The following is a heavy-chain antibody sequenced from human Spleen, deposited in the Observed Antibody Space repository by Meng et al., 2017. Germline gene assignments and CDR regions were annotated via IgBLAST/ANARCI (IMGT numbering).Heavy chain of an antibody. D-gene: IGHD4-23*01. CDR2: ISGSGGNT. CDR1: GFSFNSYA. J-gene: IGHJ4*02. Sequence: GGSLRLSCAASGFSFNSYAMSWVRQAPGKGLEWVSSISGSGGNTYYAVSVRGRFTMARDNSKNTLYLQMNSLSAEDTAVYYCAKEMTTVVTVRTDDWGQGTLVTVSS. CDR3: AKEMTTVVTVRTDD. V-gene: IGHV3-23*01.